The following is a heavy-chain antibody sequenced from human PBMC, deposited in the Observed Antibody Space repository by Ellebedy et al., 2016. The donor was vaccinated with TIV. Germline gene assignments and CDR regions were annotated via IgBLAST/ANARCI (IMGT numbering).Heavy chain of an antibody. CDR1: GLTFSSYW. Sequence: GESLKISCVDSGLTFSSYWMSWVRQAPGRGLEWLANIKQDGSDKNYVDSVKGRFTMSRDNAKNSVFLQMNSLRADDTAVYFCARVQRRITMLRGVFYMDVWGKGTTVTVSS. CDR3: ARVQRRITMLRGVFYMDV. J-gene: IGHJ6*03. V-gene: IGHV3-7*03. CDR2: IKQDGSDK. D-gene: IGHD3-10*01.